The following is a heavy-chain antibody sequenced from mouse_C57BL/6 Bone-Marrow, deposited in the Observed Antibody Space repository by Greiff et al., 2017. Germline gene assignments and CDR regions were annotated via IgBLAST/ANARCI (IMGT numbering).Heavy chain of an antibody. Sequence: QVQLQQPGAELVKPGASVKLSCKASGYTFTSYWMHWVKQRPGQGLKWIGMIHPNSGSTNYNEKFKSKATLTVDKSSSTAYMQLSSLTSEDSAVYYCARSNYGYWYFDVWGTGTTVTVSS. CDR3: ARSNYGYWYFDV. J-gene: IGHJ1*03. V-gene: IGHV1-64*01. CDR2: IHPNSGST. CDR1: GYTFTSYW. D-gene: IGHD2-5*01.